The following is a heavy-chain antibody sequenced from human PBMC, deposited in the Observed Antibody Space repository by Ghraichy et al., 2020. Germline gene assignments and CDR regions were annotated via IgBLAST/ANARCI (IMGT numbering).Heavy chain of an antibody. J-gene: IGHJ4*02. Sequence: GGSLRLSCAASGFTFSRSAMSWVRQAPGKGLEWVSSISGTTSSTHYADSVKGRFTISRDNSKNTLYLQMNSLRAEDTAVYYCAKRSNWNDLDYWGQGTLVTVSS. V-gene: IGHV3-23*01. CDR2: ISGTTSST. D-gene: IGHD1-20*01. CDR3: AKRSNWNDLDY. CDR1: GFTFSRSA.